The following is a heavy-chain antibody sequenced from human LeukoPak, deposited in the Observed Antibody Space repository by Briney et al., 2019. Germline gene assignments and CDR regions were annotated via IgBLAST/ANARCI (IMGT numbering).Heavy chain of an antibody. Sequence: PSETLSLTCSVSDGYINTYFWSWIRQPAGKGLEWIGRIDSSGSTNFNPSLKSRVTISEDKSKNQFSLKLSSVTAADTAVYYCGRVFCSGGSCYNGIQYWGQGTLVTVSP. CDR1: DGYINTYF. D-gene: IGHD2-15*01. CDR3: GRVFCSGGSCYNGIQY. J-gene: IGHJ4*02. CDR2: IDSSGST. V-gene: IGHV4-4*07.